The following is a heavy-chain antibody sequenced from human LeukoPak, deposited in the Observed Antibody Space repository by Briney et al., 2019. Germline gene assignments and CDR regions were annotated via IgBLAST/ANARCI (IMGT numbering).Heavy chain of an antibody. D-gene: IGHD1-26*01. J-gene: IGHJ6*02. CDR2: INPISGST. CDR1: GYTFSDYY. Sequence: GASVKVSCKASGYTFSDYYLHWVRQAPGQYLEWMGWINPISGSTNFAQKFQGRVTMTRDTSINTVYMELSGLRSDDTAVYYCVSLGATTIHYYGMDVWGQGTTVTVSS. CDR3: VSLGATTIHYYGMDV. V-gene: IGHV1-2*02.